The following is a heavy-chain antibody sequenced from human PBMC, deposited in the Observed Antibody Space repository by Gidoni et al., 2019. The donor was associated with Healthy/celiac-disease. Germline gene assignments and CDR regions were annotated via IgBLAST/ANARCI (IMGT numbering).Heavy chain of an antibody. Sequence: EVQLVESGGGLVQPGGSLRLSCAASGFTFSSYEMNWVRQAPGKGLEWVSYISSSGSTIYYADSVKGRFTISRDNAKNSLYLQMNSLRAEDTAVYYCAREGGYYDSTAPGYFDYWGQGTLVTVSS. V-gene: IGHV3-48*03. CDR2: ISSSGSTI. J-gene: IGHJ4*02. CDR1: GFTFSSYE. D-gene: IGHD3-22*01. CDR3: AREGGYYDSTAPGYFDY.